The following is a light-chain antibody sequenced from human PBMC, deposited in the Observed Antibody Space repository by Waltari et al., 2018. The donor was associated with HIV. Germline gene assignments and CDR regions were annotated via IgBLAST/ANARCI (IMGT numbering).Light chain of an antibody. CDR2: WAS. V-gene: IGKV4-1*01. CDR3: QQFYNVPRT. J-gene: IGKJ2*01. Sequence: DIVMTQSPDSLAVSLGERGTINCKSSQNLLYSSNNKTYLAWYQQRPGQPPKLLINWASTRESGVPDRFSGSGSGTHFTLTISSLQAEDVAVYYCQQFYNVPRTFGQGTKVEIK. CDR1: QNLLYSSNNKTY.